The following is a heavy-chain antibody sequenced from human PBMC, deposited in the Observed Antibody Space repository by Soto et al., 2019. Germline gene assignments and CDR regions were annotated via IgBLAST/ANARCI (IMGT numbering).Heavy chain of an antibody. Sequence: QVQLVQSGAEVKKPGSSVRVSCKASGATLNSFINYGITWVRQAPGPGLEYMGGIIPVSGAANHAQKFQGRVTISADESTTPVNMELSSLTSKDTSVYYCARGAATKIIVLKSDALEIWGQGTMVTVSS. CDR3: ARGAATKIIVLKSDALEI. CDR1: GATLNSFINYG. J-gene: IGHJ3*02. D-gene: IGHD2-21*01. CDR2: IIPVSGAA. V-gene: IGHV1-69*12.